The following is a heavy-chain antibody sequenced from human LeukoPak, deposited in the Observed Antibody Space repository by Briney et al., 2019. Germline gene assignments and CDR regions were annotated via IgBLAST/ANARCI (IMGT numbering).Heavy chain of an antibody. CDR1: GFIFTNYW. J-gene: IGHJ4*02. V-gene: IGHV3-74*01. D-gene: IGHD1-26*01. CDR3: ARGGYSGSYYRFD. CDR2: IDKEGSAA. Sequence: PGGSLRLSCVSSGFIFTNYWMHWLRQVPGKGPVWVGRIDKEGSAAFYAESVKGRFTISRDNVKSTVYLQMNSLTAEDTAVYHCARGGYSGSYYRFDWGQGTLVTVSS.